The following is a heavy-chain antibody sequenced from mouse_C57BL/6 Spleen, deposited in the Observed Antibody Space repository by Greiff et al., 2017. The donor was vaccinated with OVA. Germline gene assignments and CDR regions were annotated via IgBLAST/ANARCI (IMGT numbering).Heavy chain of an antibody. CDR2: IYPRSGNT. CDR1: GYTFTSYG. Sequence: VQLQESGAELARPGASVKLSCKASGYTFTSYGISWVQQRTGQGLEWIGEIYPRSGNTYYNDKLKGKATLTADKSSSTAYMELRSLTSEDSAVYFWAREVLYYYSRSPHYYAMDYWGQGTSVTVSS. CDR3: AREVLYYYSRSPHYYAMDY. J-gene: IGHJ4*01. V-gene: IGHV1-81*01. D-gene: IGHD1-1*01.